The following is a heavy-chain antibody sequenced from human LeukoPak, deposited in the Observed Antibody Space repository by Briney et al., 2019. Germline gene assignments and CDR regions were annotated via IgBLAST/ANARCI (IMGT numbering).Heavy chain of an antibody. CDR2: INWNADST. Sequence: GGSLRLSCAASGFKFSDYGMSWVRQAPGKGLEWVSGINWNADSTGYADSLKGRFTISKDNAKNSLFLQMNSLRAEDTAMYYCARAILSDPKYYGMDVWGRGTTVTVSS. CDR3: ARAILSDPKYYGMDV. V-gene: IGHV3-20*04. J-gene: IGHJ6*02. CDR1: GFKFSDYG. D-gene: IGHD3-9*01.